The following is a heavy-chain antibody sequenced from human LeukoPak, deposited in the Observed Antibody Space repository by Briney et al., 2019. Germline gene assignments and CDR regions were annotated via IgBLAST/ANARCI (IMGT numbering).Heavy chain of an antibody. Sequence: GGSLRLSCAASGFTFDDYAMHWVRQAPGKGLEWVSLISGDGGSTYNADSVKGRFTISRDNSKNSLYLRMNSLRTEDTALYYCASQLDIVVVVAANEGGYWGQGTLVTVSS. CDR2: ISGDGGST. CDR3: ASQLDIVVVVAANEGGY. D-gene: IGHD2-15*01. V-gene: IGHV3-43*02. CDR1: GFTFDDYA. J-gene: IGHJ4*02.